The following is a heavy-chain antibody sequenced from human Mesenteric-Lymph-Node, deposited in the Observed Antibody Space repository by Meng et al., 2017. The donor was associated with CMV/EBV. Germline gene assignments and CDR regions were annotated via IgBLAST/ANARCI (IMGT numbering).Heavy chain of an antibody. CDR1: GFIFSGSA. V-gene: IGHV3-73*01. Sequence: GESLKISCAASGFIFSGSAIHWVRQASGKGLEWVGRIRGKANNYATVYSASVSGRFTISREDSKDTAYLQMNSLKTEDTAVYYCTTDLTREVVVVPAQDYYYYGMDVWGQGTTVTVSS. CDR3: TTDLTREVVVVPAQDYYYYGMDV. D-gene: IGHD2-2*01. CDR2: IRGKANNYAT. J-gene: IGHJ6*02.